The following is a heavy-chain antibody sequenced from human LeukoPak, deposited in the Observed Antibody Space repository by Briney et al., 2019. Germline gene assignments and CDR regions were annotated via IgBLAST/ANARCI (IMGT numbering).Heavy chain of an antibody. V-gene: IGHV3-30-3*01. J-gene: IGHJ4*02. Sequence: GGSLRLSCAASGFTFSSYAMHWVRQAPGKGLEWVAVISYDGSNKYYADSVKGRFTISRDNSKNTLYLQMNSLRAEDTAVYYCARSRDSSNWSTYYWGQGTLVTVSS. CDR1: GFTFSSYA. CDR2: ISYDGSNK. D-gene: IGHD6-13*01. CDR3: ARSRDSSNWSTYY.